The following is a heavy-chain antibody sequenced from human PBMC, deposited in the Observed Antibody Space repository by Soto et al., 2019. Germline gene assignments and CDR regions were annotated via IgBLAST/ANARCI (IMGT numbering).Heavy chain of an antibody. CDR1: GYIFTNYW. V-gene: IGHV5-51*01. Sequence: GESLKISCKASGYIFTNYWIAWVRQLSGKCLDWMGIIYPGDSDTRYSPSFQGQVTISADKSISTAYLQWSSLKASDTAMYYCARTAAAGKYYYGVDVWGQGTTVTVSS. J-gene: IGHJ6*02. CDR2: IYPGDSDT. D-gene: IGHD6-13*01. CDR3: ARTAAAGKYYYGVDV.